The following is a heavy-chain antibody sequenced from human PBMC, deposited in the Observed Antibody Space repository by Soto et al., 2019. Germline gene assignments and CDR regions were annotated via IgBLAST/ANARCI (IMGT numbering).Heavy chain of an antibody. Sequence: VHLLDSGGGLIQPGGSLRLSCAASGFTFSDYGMHWVRQAPGEGLQWVAVIWFDGSNEHYADSVKGRFTISRDNSKNTLYLQMYSLRAGDTAVYYCARGSLYCSSTSCSYGMDVWGQGTTVTVSS. CDR2: IWFDGSNE. J-gene: IGHJ6*02. CDR3: ARGSLYCSSTSCSYGMDV. D-gene: IGHD2-15*01. V-gene: IGHV3-33*08. CDR1: GFTFSDYG.